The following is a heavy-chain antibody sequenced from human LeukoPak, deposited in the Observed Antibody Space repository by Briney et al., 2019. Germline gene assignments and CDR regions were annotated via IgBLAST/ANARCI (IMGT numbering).Heavy chain of an antibody. D-gene: IGHD2-15*01. V-gene: IGHV4-34*01. Sequence: SETLSLTCAVYGGSFSTYYWNWIRQSPGKGPEWIGEISQTGSANYNPSLKSRVTISVDTSKNQFSLKLSSVTAADTAVYYCARGEDYFDYWGQGTLVTVSS. CDR2: ISQTGSA. J-gene: IGHJ4*02. CDR3: ARGEDYFDY. CDR1: GGSFSTYY.